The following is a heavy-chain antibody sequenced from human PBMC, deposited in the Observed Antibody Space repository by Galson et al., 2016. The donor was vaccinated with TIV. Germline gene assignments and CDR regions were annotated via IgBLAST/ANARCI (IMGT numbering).Heavy chain of an antibody. J-gene: IGHJ6*02. V-gene: IGHV3-33*08. CDR3: AIAFSRPPRHYGMDV. CDR1: GFTFNNYA. D-gene: IGHD2-2*01. Sequence: SLRLSCAASGFTFNNYAMTWVRQAPGQGLEWVALIWYDGSNEDYSHYVKGRFTISRDTSINMLYLQMNSLRVEDTAVYYCAIAFSRPPRHYGMDVWGQGTTVTVS. CDR2: IWYDGSNE.